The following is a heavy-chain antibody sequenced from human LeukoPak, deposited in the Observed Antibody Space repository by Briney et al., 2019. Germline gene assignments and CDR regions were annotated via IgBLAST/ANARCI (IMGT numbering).Heavy chain of an antibody. V-gene: IGHV6-1*01. D-gene: IGHD2-2*02. Sequence: SQTLSLTCAVSGDSFSSNSAAWDWIRQSPSRGLEWLGRTYYRSKWYYGYAVSVKSRITINPDTSKNQFSLQLNSVTPEDTAIYYCTRTIAGYIDSWGQGTLVTVSS. CDR2: TYYRSKWYY. CDR3: TRTIAGYIDS. CDR1: GDSFSSNSAA. J-gene: IGHJ4*02.